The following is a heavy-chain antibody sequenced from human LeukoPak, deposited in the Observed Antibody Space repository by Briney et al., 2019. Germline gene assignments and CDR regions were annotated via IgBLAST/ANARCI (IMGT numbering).Heavy chain of an antibody. CDR1: GFTLNRYW. V-gene: IGHV3-7*01. D-gene: IGHD3-10*01. CDR3: ARGGNLDN. J-gene: IGHJ4*02. CDR2: INEGGGER. Sequence: GGSLRLSCAASGFTLNRYWMSWVRQAPGKGLEWVANINEGGGERHYVDSVKGRFTSSRDNAKNTLDLQMSSRRAEDTAVSDCARGGNLDNWGGGTLVTVSS.